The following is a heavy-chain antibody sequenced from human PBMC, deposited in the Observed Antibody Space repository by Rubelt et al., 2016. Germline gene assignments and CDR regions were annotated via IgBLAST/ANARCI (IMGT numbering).Heavy chain of an antibody. V-gene: IGHV7-4-1*02. D-gene: IGHD6-13*01. CDR3: ARDPSSWQGWLL. Sequence: QVQLVQSGSELKKPGASVKVSCKASGYTFTSYAMNWVRQAPGQGLEWMGWINTNTGNPTYAQGSTGRFVFSWDTSVSTEYLQLSSLKAEATAVYYCARDPSSWQGWLLWGQGTLVTVSS. CDR2: INTNTGNP. J-gene: IGHJ4*02. CDR1: GYTFTSYA.